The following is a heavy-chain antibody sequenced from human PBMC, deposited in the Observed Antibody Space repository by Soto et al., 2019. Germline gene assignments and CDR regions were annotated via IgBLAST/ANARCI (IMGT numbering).Heavy chain of an antibody. CDR3: ARVVSTGDADYYYYYMDV. CDR1: GYTFTSYG. D-gene: IGHD7-27*01. CDR2: ISAYNGNT. V-gene: IGHV1-18*01. Sequence: QVQLVQSGAEVKKPGASVKVSCKASGYTFTSYGINWVRQAPGQGLEWMGWISAYNGNTNYAQKLQGRVTMTTDTSTSTAYMELRSLRSDDTAVYYCARVVSTGDADYYYYYMDVWGKGTTVTVSS. J-gene: IGHJ6*03.